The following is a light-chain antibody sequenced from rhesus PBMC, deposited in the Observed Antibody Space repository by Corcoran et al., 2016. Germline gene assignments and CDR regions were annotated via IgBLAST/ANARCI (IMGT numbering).Light chain of an antibody. Sequence: DIQMTQSPSALSASVGDRVTISCRASQNIYSNLAWYQQKQGKAPKLLIYAASRLQTGIPSRFSGSGSGTDVTLTISSLQPEDSAAYYCQHYYDNPFTFGPGTKLDIK. V-gene: IGKV1S12*01. J-gene: IGKJ3*01. CDR3: QHYYDNPFT. CDR2: AAS. CDR1: QNIYSN.